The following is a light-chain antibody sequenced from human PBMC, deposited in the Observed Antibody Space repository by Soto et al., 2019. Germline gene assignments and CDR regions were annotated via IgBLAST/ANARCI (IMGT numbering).Light chain of an antibody. CDR2: GAS. CDR1: QTISSNS. CDR3: QQYGSSPPVT. Sequence: DIVLTQSPGTLSLSPGERATLSCRASQTISSNSLAWYQQKPGQAPRLLIYGASSRATGIPDRFSGSGSGTDFTLTISRLEPEDFAVYYCQQYGSSPPVTFGQGTKLEIK. V-gene: IGKV3-20*01. J-gene: IGKJ2*01.